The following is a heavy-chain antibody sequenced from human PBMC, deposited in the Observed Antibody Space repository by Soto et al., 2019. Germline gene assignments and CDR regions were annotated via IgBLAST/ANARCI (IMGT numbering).Heavy chain of an antibody. V-gene: IGHV4-31*03. D-gene: IGHD3-16*01. J-gene: IGHJ6*02. CDR1: GGSISSGGDY. CDR3: ARDSFRGGIPGYGMDV. CDR2: IYYSGST. Sequence: SETLSLTCTVSGGSISSGGDYWSWIRQHPGKGLEWIGYIYYSGSTYYNPSLKSRVIIPVDTSKNQFSLKLSSVTAADTAVYYCARDSFRGGIPGYGMDVWGQGTTVTVSS.